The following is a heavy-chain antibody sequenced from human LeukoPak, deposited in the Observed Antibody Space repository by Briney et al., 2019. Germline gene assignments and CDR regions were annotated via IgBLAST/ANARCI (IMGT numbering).Heavy chain of an antibody. V-gene: IGHV3-30*18. CDR1: GFTFSSYG. CDR2: ISYDGSNK. CDR3: AKRRVNRAGTSDY. D-gene: IGHD6-19*01. Sequence: GGSLRLSCAASGFTFSSYGMHWVRQAPGKGLEWVAVISYDGSNKYYADSVKGRFTISRDNSKNTLYLQMNSLRAEDTAVYYRAKRRVNRAGTSDYWGQGTLVTVSS. J-gene: IGHJ4*02.